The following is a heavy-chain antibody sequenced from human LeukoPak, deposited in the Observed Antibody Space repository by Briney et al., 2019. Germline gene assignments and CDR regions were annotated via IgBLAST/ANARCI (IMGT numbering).Heavy chain of an antibody. CDR3: ARAVAGIAAADY. D-gene: IGHD6-13*01. CDR1: GGSISSYY. CDR2: IYYSGGT. J-gene: IGHJ4*02. Sequence: PSETLSLTCTVSGGSISSYYWSWIRQPPGKGLEWIGYIYYSGGTNYNPSLKSRVTISVDTSKNQFSLKLSSVTAADTAVYYCARAVAGIAAADYWGQGTLVTVSS. V-gene: IGHV4-59*01.